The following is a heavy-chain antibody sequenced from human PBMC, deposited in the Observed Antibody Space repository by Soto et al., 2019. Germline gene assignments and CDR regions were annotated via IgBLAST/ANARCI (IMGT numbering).Heavy chain of an antibody. Sequence: QVQLVESGGGVVQPGKSLRLSCAASGFTFSNYGMHWVRQAPGKGLEWVAIIWYDGSNTYYGDYVKGRFTVSRDNXKXXVYRSMHSLSAEYTAVSYCARDPTVTNPPNGHSDLWGRGTLVTVSS. CDR2: IWYDGSNT. V-gene: IGHV3-33*01. D-gene: IGHD4-17*01. CDR3: ARDPTVTNPPNGHSDL. J-gene: IGHJ2*01. CDR1: GFTFSNYG.